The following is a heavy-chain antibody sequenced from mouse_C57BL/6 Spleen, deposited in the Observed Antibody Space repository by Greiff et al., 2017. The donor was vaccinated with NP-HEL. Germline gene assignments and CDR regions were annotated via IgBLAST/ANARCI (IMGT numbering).Heavy chain of an antibody. Sequence: QVQLQQSGAELVKPGASVKISCKASGYTFTDYYINWVKQRPGQGLEWIGKIGPGSGSTYYNEKFKGKATLTADKSSSTAYMQLTSLTSEDSAVYFCARQPLYYGYDGYAMDYWGQGTSVTVSS. CDR1: GYTFTDYY. J-gene: IGHJ4*01. CDR2: IGPGSGST. CDR3: ARQPLYYGYDGYAMDY. D-gene: IGHD2-2*01. V-gene: IGHV1-77*01.